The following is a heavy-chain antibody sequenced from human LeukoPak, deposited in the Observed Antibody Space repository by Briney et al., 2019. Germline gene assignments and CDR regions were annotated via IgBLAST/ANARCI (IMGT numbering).Heavy chain of an antibody. CDR3: ARAYYYATSAFDI. CDR2: IYYGGST. V-gene: IGHV4-39*01. J-gene: IGHJ3*02. Sequence: SETLSLTCTVSGGSISSNTYYWDWIRQPPGKGLECIGSIYYGGSTYYNPSLKSRVIISVDTSKNQFSLKLSSVTAADTAVYYCARAYYYATSAFDIWGQGTMVTVSS. CDR1: GGSISSNTYY. D-gene: IGHD3-22*01.